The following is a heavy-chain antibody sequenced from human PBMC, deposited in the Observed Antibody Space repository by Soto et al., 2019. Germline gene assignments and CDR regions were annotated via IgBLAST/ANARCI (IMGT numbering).Heavy chain of an antibody. Sequence: GGSLRLSCAASGFTFSSYAMHWVRQAPGKGLEYVSAISSNGGSTYYANSVKGRFTISRDNSKNTLYLQMGSLRAEDMAVYYCARQGSGSYYFDYWGQGTLVPVSS. CDR2: ISSNGGST. V-gene: IGHV3-64*01. D-gene: IGHD2-15*01. CDR1: GFTFSSYA. CDR3: ARQGSGSYYFDY. J-gene: IGHJ4*02.